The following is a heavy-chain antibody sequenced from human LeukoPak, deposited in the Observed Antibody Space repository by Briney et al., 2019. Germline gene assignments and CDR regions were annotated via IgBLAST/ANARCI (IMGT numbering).Heavy chain of an antibody. CDR1: GGSISSGSYC. D-gene: IGHD1-26*01. CDR3: ARGVYSGSYYYFDY. V-gene: IGHV4-61*02. Sequence: KPSQTLSLTCTVSGGSISSGSYCWSWIRQPAGKGLEWIGRIYTSGSTNYNPSLKSRVTISVDTSKNQFSLKLSSVTAADTAVYYCARGVYSGSYYYFDYWGQGTLVAVSS. J-gene: IGHJ4*02. CDR2: IYTSGST.